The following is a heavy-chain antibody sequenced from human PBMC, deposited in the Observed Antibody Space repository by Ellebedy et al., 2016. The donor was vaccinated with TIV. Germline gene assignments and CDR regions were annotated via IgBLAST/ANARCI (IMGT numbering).Heavy chain of an antibody. CDR2: INAGNGNT. D-gene: IGHD3-22*01. V-gene: IGHV1-3*01. CDR1: GYTFTSYA. Sequence: ASVKVSCKASGYTFTSYAMHWVRQAPGQRLEWMGWINAGNGNTKYSQKFQGRVTITRDTSASTAYMELGSLRSEDTAVYYCARAYDSSGYYRRYYFDYWGQGTLVTVSS. J-gene: IGHJ4*02. CDR3: ARAYDSSGYYRRYYFDY.